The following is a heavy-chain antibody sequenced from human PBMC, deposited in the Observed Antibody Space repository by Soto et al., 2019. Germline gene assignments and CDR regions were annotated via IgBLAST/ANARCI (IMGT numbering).Heavy chain of an antibody. D-gene: IGHD3-16*01. CDR3: ARDLRDGLFDY. CDR2: INPNSGLT. V-gene: IGHV1-2*02. Sequence: ASVKVSCKASGYTFTAYYIHWVRQAPGQGLEWMGWINPNSGLTNYAQRFQGRVTMTRDTSITTAYMELSRLRSDDTAAYYCARDLRDGLFDYWGQGTLVTVS. J-gene: IGHJ4*02. CDR1: GYTFTAYY.